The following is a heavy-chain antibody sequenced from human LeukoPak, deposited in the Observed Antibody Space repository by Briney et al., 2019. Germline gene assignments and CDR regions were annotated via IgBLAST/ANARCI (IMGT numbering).Heavy chain of an antibody. CDR1: GFSLTTYE. V-gene: IGHV3-48*03. J-gene: IGHJ3*02. D-gene: IGHD1-26*01. CDR3: ARDRRVGATWSVGAFDI. Sequence: PGGSLRLSCAASGFSLTTYEMNWVRQAPGKGLEWVSYISSSGDSIYYADSVKGRFTISRDNAKNSLSLQMNSLRAGDTAIYYCARDRRVGATWSVGAFDIWGQGTTVTVSS. CDR2: ISSSGDSI.